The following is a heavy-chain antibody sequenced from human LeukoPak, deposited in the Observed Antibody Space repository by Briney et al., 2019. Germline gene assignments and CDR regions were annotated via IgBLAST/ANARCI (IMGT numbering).Heavy chain of an antibody. CDR2: VYYDGNN. Sequence: SETLSLTCTVSGGSMSTYYWSWIRQPPGKGLGWIGYVYYDGNNDYNPSLKSRVTTSIDTSKKQFSLKLTSVTAADTAVYYCARVKDDNNYDRAFDIWGQGTMVTVSS. V-gene: IGHV4-59*01. D-gene: IGHD5-24*01. J-gene: IGHJ3*02. CDR3: ARVKDDNNYDRAFDI. CDR1: GGSMSTYY.